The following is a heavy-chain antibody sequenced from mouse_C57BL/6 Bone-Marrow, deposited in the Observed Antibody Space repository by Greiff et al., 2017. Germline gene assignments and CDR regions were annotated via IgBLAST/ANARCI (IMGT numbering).Heavy chain of an antibody. Sequence: VQLQQPGAELVRPVSSVKLSCKASGYTFPSYWMHWVQQRPIQGLAWICNLYPSYIETHYNQKFKDKATLTVNKSSSTAYMQLSSLTSEDSAVYYCATGWDYFDYWGQGTTLTVSS. CDR2: LYPSYIET. V-gene: IGHV1-52*01. CDR3: ATGWDYFDY. CDR1: GYTFPSYW. J-gene: IGHJ2*01. D-gene: IGHD1-1*02.